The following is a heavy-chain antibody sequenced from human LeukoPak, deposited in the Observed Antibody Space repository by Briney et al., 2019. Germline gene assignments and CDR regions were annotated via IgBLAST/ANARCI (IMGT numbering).Heavy chain of an antibody. CDR1: GFTLRSYG. CDR3: ASGNYFDY. V-gene: IGHV3-30*02. J-gene: IGHJ4*02. D-gene: IGHD2-15*01. Sequence: GGSLRLSCAASGFTLRSYGMHWVRQAPGKGLEWVAFIRFDGSNKYYADSVKGRFTISRDNAKNSLYLQMNSLRADDTAVYFCASGNYFDYWGQGTLVAVSS. CDR2: IRFDGSNK.